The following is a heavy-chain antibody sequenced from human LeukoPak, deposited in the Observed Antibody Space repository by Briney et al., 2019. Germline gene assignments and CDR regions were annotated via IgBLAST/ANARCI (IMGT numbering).Heavy chain of an antibody. CDR3: ARRAVTIFGPPDY. J-gene: IGHJ4*02. Sequence: GESLKISCKGSGYSFTSYWIGWVRQMPGKGLEWMGIIYPGDSDTRYSPSFQGQVSISADKSISTAYLQWSSLKASDTAMYYCARRAVTIFGPPDYWGQGTLVTVSS. D-gene: IGHD3-3*01. CDR1: GYSFTSYW. CDR2: IYPGDSDT. V-gene: IGHV5-51*01.